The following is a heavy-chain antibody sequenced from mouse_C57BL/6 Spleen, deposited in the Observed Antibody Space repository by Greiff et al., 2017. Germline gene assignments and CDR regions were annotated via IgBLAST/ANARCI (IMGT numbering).Heavy chain of an antibody. V-gene: IGHV14-4*01. CDR3: TLTGFDD. J-gene: IGHJ2*01. Sequence: VQLKQSGAELVRPGASVKLSCTASGFNIKDDYMHWVKQRPEQGLEWIGWIDPENGDTEYASKFQGKATITADTSSNTAYLQLSSLTSEDTAVYYCTLTGFDDWGQGTTLTVSS. CDR2: IDPENGDT. CDR1: GFNIKDDY. D-gene: IGHD4-1*01.